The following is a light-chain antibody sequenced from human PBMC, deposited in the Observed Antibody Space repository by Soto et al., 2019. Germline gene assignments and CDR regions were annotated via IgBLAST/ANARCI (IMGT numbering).Light chain of an antibody. Sequence: DIEMTQSPSSLSASVGDRVTITCRASQSISTYLNWYQQKGGKAPKLLIHGASSLQSGVPLRFSGSGSGTDFTRTISSVQPEDFATYYCQQGYSTRLSFGGGTKVELK. V-gene: IGKV1-39*01. J-gene: IGKJ4*01. CDR3: QQGYSTRLS. CDR1: QSISTY. CDR2: GAS.